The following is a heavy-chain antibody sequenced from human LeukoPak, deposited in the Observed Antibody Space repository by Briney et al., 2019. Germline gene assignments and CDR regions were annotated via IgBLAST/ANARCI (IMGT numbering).Heavy chain of an antibody. V-gene: IGHV4-34*01. J-gene: IGHJ3*02. CDR2: INHSGST. D-gene: IGHD5-12*01. CDR1: GGSFSGYY. Sequence: PSETLSLTCAVYGGSFSGYYWSWIRQPPGKGLEWTGEINHSGSTTYNPSLKSRVTISVDTSKNQFSLKLSSVTASDTAVYYCAGDRGYSGYLLWSDAFDIWGQGTMVTVSP. CDR3: AGDRGYSGYLLWSDAFDI.